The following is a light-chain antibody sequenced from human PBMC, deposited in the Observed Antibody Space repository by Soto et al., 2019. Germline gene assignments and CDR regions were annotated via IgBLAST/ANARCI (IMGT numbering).Light chain of an antibody. CDR3: QHYNDWRWT. J-gene: IGKJ1*01. Sequence: EIVMTQSPATLSLSPGEGATLSCRASQSISSKLAWYQQKHGQAPRLLIYAASTRATGVPARFSGSGSGTEFTLTISRLQSEDLAVYYCQHYNDWRWTFGQGTKVEI. CDR2: AAS. CDR1: QSISSK. V-gene: IGKV3-15*01.